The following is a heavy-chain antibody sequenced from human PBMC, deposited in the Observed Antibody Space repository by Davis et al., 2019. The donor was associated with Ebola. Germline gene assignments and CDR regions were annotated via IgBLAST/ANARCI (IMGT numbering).Heavy chain of an antibody. Sequence: PGGSLRLSCAASGFTFSSYEMNWVRQAPGKGLEWVSYISSSSSTIYYADSVKGRFTISRDNAKNSLYLQMNSLRDEDTAVYYCARGITITIFGVDRAFDYWGQGTLVTVSS. CDR3: ARGITITIFGVDRAFDY. CDR2: ISSSSSTI. CDR1: GFTFSSYE. V-gene: IGHV3-48*02. J-gene: IGHJ4*02. D-gene: IGHD3-3*01.